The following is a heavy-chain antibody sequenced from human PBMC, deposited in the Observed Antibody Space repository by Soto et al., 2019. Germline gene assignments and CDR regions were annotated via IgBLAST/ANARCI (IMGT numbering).Heavy chain of an antibody. CDR1: GYTSADFG. CDR3: VRVQKYFRVNGNWFDS. Sequence: QVQLMQSGTEVKKPGASVTVSCKASGYTSADFGISWVRQAPGQGLEWMGWVSGNNGASNPAPKVQGRITMTLDTSTGVSYVVMRSLRSDDTAIYYCVRVQKYFRVNGNWFDSWGQGTLVSVSS. CDR2: VSGNNGAS. J-gene: IGHJ5*01. D-gene: IGHD2-2*01. V-gene: IGHV1-18*04.